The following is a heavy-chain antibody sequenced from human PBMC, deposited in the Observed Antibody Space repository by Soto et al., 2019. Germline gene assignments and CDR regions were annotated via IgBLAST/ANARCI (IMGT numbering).Heavy chain of an antibody. D-gene: IGHD3-10*01. CDR1: GGTFGSYA. J-gene: IGHJ6*02. CDR2: IIPIPGTA. Sequence: GASVKVSCKASGGTFGSYAISWVRQAPGQGLEWMGGIIPIPGTANYAQKFQGRVTMTRDTSTSTVYMELSSLRSEDTAVYYCARDLRMYYYGSGSYWAPPYGMDVWGQGTTVTVSS. CDR3: ARDLRMYYYGSGSYWAPPYGMDV. V-gene: IGHV1-69*10.